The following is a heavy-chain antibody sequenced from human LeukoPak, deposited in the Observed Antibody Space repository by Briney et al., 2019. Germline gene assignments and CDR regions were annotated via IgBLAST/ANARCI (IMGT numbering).Heavy chain of an antibody. CDR3: ARVPGYSSGWYPYYFDY. D-gene: IGHD6-19*01. J-gene: IGHJ4*02. V-gene: IGHV4-61*08. CDR2: IYYSGST. Sequence: SETLSLTCTVSGGSISSGGYYWSWIRQHPGKGLEWIGYIYYSGSTYYNPSLKSRVTISVDTSKNQFSLKLSSVTAADTAVYYCARVPGYSSGWYPYYFDYWGQGTLVTVSS. CDR1: GGSISSGGYY.